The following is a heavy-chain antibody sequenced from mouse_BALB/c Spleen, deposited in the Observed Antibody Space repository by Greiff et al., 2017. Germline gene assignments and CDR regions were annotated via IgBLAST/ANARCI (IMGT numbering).Heavy chain of an antibody. CDR2: INSNGGST. CDR3: ARDLGHYGSSYKHCYIDV. J-gene: IGHJ1*01. Sequence: EVKVVESGGGLVQPGGSLKLSCAASGFTFSSYGMSWVRQTPDKRLELVATINSNGGSTYYPDSVKGRFTISRDNAKNTLYLQMSSLKSEDTAMYYCARDLGHYGSSYKHCYIDVWGAGTTVTVSS. D-gene: IGHD1-1*01. CDR1: GFTFSSYG. V-gene: IGHV5-6-3*01.